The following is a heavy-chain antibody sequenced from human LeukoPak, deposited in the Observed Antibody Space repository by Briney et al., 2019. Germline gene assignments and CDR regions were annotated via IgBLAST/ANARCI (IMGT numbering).Heavy chain of an antibody. CDR2: IYYSGST. J-gene: IGHJ3*02. CDR1: GGSISSSSYY. Sequence: PSETLSLTCTVSGGSISSSSYYWGWIRQPPGKGLEWIGSIYYSGSTYYNPSLKSRVTISVDTSKNQFSLKLSSVTAADTAVYYCARGHGALDAFDIWGQGTMVTVSS. D-gene: IGHD3-10*01. V-gene: IGHV4-39*01. CDR3: ARGHGALDAFDI.